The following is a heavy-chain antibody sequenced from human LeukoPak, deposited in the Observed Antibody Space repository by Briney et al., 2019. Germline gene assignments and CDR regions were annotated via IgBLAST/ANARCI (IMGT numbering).Heavy chain of an antibody. CDR3: ARGPYGGSVVYYYYYYMDV. J-gene: IGHJ6*03. CDR1: GGSFSGYY. V-gene: IGHV4-34*01. D-gene: IGHD3-16*01. Sequence: PSETLSLTCAVYGGSFSGYYWSWIRQPPGKGLEWIGEINHSGSTNYNPSLKSRVTISVDTSKNQFSLKLSSVTAADMAVYCCARGPYGGSVVYYYYYYMDVWGKGTTVTVSS. CDR2: INHSGST.